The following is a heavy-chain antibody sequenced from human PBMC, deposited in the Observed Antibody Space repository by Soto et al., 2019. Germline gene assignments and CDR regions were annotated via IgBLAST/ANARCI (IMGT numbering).Heavy chain of an antibody. D-gene: IGHD2-15*01. CDR3: ARERYCSGGSCSSVEGTYYYYGMDV. CDR1: GGTFSSYA. Sequence: QVQLVQSGAEVKKPGSSVKVSCKASGGTFSSYAISWVRQAPGQGLEWMGGIIPIFGTANYAQKFQGRVTITADESTSTAYMELSSLRSEDTAVYYCARERYCSGGSCSSVEGTYYYYGMDVWGQGTTVTVSS. V-gene: IGHV1-69*01. J-gene: IGHJ6*02. CDR2: IIPIFGTA.